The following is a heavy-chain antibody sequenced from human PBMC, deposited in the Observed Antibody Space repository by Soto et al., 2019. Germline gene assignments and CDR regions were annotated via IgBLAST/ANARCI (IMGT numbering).Heavy chain of an antibody. J-gene: IGHJ6*02. CDR2: INPSGTYT. Sequence: ASVKVSCKALGNTFTNYYIHWVRQAPGQGLEWMGIINPSGTYTSYAQKFEGRITMTRDTSTSTVYMELSSLRYEDTAMYYCARDIPPYGMDVWGQGTTVTVSS. CDR1: GNTFTNYY. CDR3: ARDIPPYGMDV. V-gene: IGHV1-46*01.